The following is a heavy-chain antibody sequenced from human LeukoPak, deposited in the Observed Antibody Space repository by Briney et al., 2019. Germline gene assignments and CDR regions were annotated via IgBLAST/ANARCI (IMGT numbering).Heavy chain of an antibody. CDR1: GYTFTGYY. CDR2: INPNSGGT. J-gene: IGHJ6*03. V-gene: IGHV1-2*02. CDR3: ARGTWYYDILSDYYYYMDV. Sequence: ASVKVSCKASGYTFTGYYMHWVRQAPGQGLEWMGWINPNSGGTNYAQKFQGRVTMTRDTSISTAYMELSRLRSDDTAVYYCARGTWYYDILSDYYYYMDVWGKGTTVTVSS. D-gene: IGHD3-9*01.